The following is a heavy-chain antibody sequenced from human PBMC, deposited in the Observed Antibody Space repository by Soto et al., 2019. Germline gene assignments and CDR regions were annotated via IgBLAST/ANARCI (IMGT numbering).Heavy chain of an antibody. CDR1: GDTLPEFS. V-gene: IGHV1-24*01. Sequence: ASVKVSCKVSGDTLPEFSMHWVRQAPGKGLEWMGGFDPEDGETIYAQKFLGRVTMTEDTSTDTAYMELSSLTSEDTAVYYCAKDRFRSASSGWLDPCGQGPLVTVSS. CDR3: AKDRFRSASSGWLDP. CDR2: FDPEDGET. J-gene: IGHJ5*02. D-gene: IGHD3-10*01.